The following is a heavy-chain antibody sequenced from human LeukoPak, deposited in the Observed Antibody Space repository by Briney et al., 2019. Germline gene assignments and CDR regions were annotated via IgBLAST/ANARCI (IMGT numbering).Heavy chain of an antibody. CDR3: ARERLGGSYYRPVDY. Sequence: SETLSLTCTVSGGSITNGGYYWSWSRQPAGKGLEWIGRIYSTGNTNYNPSLKSRVTISLDTSKNQFSLKLSSVSAEDTALYYCARERLGGSYYRPVDYWGQGTLVTVSS. V-gene: IGHV4-61*02. CDR1: GGSITNGGYY. D-gene: IGHD1-26*01. J-gene: IGHJ4*02. CDR2: IYSTGNT.